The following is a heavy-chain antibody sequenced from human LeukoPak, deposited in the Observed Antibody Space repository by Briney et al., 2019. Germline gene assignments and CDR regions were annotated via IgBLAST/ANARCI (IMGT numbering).Heavy chain of an antibody. D-gene: IGHD5-18*01. Sequence: GGSLRLSCAASGFTVSTNYMSWVRQAPAKGLEWVSVIYFGGSTYYADSVKGRFTSSRDNSKNTVYLQMNSLRAEDTAVYYCARVGAGSTYGYADCWGQGTLVTVSS. V-gene: IGHV3-53*01. CDR2: IYFGGST. CDR3: ARVGAGSTYGYADC. J-gene: IGHJ4*02. CDR1: GFTVSTNY.